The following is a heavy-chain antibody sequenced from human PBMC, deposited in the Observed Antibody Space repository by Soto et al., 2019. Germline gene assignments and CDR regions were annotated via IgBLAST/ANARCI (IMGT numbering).Heavy chain of an antibody. CDR2: IYYSGST. CDR3: ARDLGYCSGGSCSALYFDY. J-gene: IGHJ4*02. CDR1: GGSISSGGYY. D-gene: IGHD2-15*01. V-gene: IGHV4-31*03. Sequence: SETLSLTCTVSGGSISSGGYYWSWIRQHPGKGLEWIGYIYYSGSTYYNPSLKSRVTISVDTSKNQFSLKLSSVTAADTAVYYCARDLGYCSGGSCSALYFDYWGQGTLVTVSS.